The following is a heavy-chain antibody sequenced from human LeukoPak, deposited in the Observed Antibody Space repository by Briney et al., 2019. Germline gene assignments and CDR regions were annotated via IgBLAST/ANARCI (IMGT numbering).Heavy chain of an antibody. CDR3: ATNSNTGGRGNFFDS. V-gene: IGHV1-69*06. D-gene: IGHD4-23*01. CDR2: IIPLYGTS. Sequence: GASVKVSCKASGGTFSNYEINWLRQAPGQGLEWLGGIIPLYGTSNYAQRFQDRVTMTADISTTTAYMEMTSLISEDTAVYYCATNSNTGGRGNFFDSWGREAWSPSPQ. J-gene: IGHJ4*02. CDR1: GGTFSNYE.